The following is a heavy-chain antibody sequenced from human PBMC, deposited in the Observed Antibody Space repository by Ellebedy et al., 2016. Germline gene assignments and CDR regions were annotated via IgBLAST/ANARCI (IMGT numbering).Heavy chain of an antibody. Sequence: SETLSLTXTVSGGSISSGDYYWSWIRQPPGKGLEWIGYIYYSGSTYYNPSLKSRVTISVDTSKNQFSLKLSSVTAADTAVYYCARGQGSGSFRYYYHYMDVWGKGTTVTVSS. V-gene: IGHV4-30-4*01. CDR3: ARGQGSGSFRYYYHYMDV. CDR1: GGSISSGDYY. J-gene: IGHJ6*03. D-gene: IGHD1-26*01. CDR2: IYYSGST.